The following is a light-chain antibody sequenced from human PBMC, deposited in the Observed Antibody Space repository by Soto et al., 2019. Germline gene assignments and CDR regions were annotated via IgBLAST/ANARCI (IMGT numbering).Light chain of an antibody. Sequence: QSALTQPPSASGSPGQSVTISCTGTNSDIGGYNYVSWYQHHPGKAPKPMIYEVSKRPSGVPDRFSGSKSGNTASLTVSGLQAEDEADYYCSSYAGSNNWVFGGGTKLTVL. J-gene: IGLJ3*02. CDR2: EVS. CDR3: SSYAGSNNWV. V-gene: IGLV2-8*01. CDR1: NSDIGGYNY.